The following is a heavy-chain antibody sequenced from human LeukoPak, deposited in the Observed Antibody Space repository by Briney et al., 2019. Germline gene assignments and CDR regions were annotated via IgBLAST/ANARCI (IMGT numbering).Heavy chain of an antibody. J-gene: IGHJ4*02. V-gene: IGHV4-34*01. CDR2: INHSGSA. CDR3: ARGRLGDY. CDR1: GGSFSGYY. D-gene: IGHD3-16*01. Sequence: PSETLSLTCAVSGGSFSGYYWTWIRQPPGKGLEWIGEINHSGSANYNPSLMSRVTISLDTSKNHFSLKLSSVTAADTAVYYCARGRLGDYWGQGTLVTVSS.